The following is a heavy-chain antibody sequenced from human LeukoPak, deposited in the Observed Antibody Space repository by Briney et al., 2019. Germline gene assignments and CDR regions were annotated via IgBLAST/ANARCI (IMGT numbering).Heavy chain of an antibody. D-gene: IGHD2-2*02. J-gene: IGHJ4*02. CDR1: GGSISSSSYY. CDR2: IYYSGST. CDR3: ARHSAIGMAQLYFDY. Sequence: PSETLSLTCTISGGSISSSSYYWGWIRQPPGKGLEWIGSIYYSGSTYYNPSHKSRVTISVDTSKNQFSLSLSSVTAADTAVYHCARHSAIGMAQLYFDYWGQGTLVTVSS. V-gene: IGHV4-39*01.